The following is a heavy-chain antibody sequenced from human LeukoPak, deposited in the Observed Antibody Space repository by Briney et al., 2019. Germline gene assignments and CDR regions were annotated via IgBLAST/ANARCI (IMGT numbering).Heavy chain of an antibody. Sequence: PGGSLRLSCAASGFTFSSYAMSWVRQAPGKGLEWVSAISGSGGSTYYADSVKGRFTIPRDNSKNSLYLQMDTLRSEDAAFYYCVKDLSYESSGYVFDYWGQGTLVTVSS. V-gene: IGHV3-23*01. CDR1: GFTFSSYA. J-gene: IGHJ4*02. CDR3: VKDLSYESSGYVFDY. CDR2: ISGSGGST. D-gene: IGHD3-22*01.